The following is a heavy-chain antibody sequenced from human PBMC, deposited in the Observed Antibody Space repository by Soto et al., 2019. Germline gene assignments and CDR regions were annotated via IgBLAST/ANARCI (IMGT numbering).Heavy chain of an antibody. CDR3: ARGGSDDYVWGSYRRYGVKVAFDI. V-gene: IGHV4-31*03. CDR2: IYYSGST. J-gene: IGHJ3*02. Sequence: QVQLQESGPGLVKPSQTLSLTCTVSGGSISSGGYYWSWIRQHPGKGLEWIGYIYYSGSTYYNPSLKSRVTISVDTSKNPFSLKLSSVTAADTAVYYCARGGSDDYVWGSYRRYGVKVAFDIWGQGTMVTVSS. CDR1: GGSISSGGYY. D-gene: IGHD3-16*02.